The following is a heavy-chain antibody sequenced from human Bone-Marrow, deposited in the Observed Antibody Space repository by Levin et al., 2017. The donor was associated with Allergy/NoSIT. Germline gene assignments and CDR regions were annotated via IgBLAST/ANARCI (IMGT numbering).Heavy chain of an antibody. J-gene: IGHJ4*02. D-gene: IGHD1-26*01. CDR3: ARDRSGRYFWF. CDR1: GFPFSSYG. CDR2: IWYDGSNT. Sequence: SCTASGFPFSSYGMHWVRQGPGKGLEGVAYIWYDGSNTYYADSVKGRFTISRDNSKNTVYLQMNSLRADDTATYYCARDRSGRYFWFWGQGALVTVSS. V-gene: IGHV3-33*01.